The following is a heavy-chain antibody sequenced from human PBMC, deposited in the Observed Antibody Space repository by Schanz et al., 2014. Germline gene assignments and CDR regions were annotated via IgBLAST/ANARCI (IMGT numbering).Heavy chain of an antibody. V-gene: IGHV3-21*04. CDR3: AKARRKSNCSGGRCFHYSYYGMDV. D-gene: IGHD2-15*01. CDR2: ISSSGSYI. J-gene: IGHJ6*02. Sequence: VQLVESGGGVVQFGRSLRLSCVASGFTFSSYGMHWVRQAPGKGLEWVSSISSSGSYIHYADSVKGRFTISRDNAKNTLYLQMNSLRAEDTAVYYCAKARRKSNCSGGRCFHYSYYGMDVWGQGTTVTVSS. CDR1: GFTFSSYG.